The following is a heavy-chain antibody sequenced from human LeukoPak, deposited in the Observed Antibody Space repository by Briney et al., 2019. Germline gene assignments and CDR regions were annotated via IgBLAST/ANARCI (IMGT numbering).Heavy chain of an antibody. CDR1: GDTLTEIS. J-gene: IGHJ4*02. V-gene: IGHV1-24*01. Sequence: ASVTVSYRLSGDTLTEISIHWVRQTPGKGLEWMGGLHPEDREVIYAQKFQGRVTMTEDSSTDTAYMDLRSLRSEDTAVYYCATAEQLVWGQGTLVTVSS. CDR3: ATAEQLV. D-gene: IGHD6-6*01. CDR2: LHPEDREV.